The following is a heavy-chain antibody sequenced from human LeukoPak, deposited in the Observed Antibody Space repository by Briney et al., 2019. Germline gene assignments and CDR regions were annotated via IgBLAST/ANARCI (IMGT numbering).Heavy chain of an antibody. CDR1: GFTFSSYA. V-gene: IGHV3-30-3*01. CDR2: ISYDGSNK. CDR3: ATTHVVVTAYFDY. J-gene: IGHJ4*02. Sequence: GGSLRLSCAASGFTFSSYAMHWVRQAPGKGLEWVAVISYDGSNKYYADSVKGRFTISRDNSKNTLYLQMNSLRAEDTAVYYCATTHVVVTAYFDYWGQGTLVTVSS. D-gene: IGHD2-21*02.